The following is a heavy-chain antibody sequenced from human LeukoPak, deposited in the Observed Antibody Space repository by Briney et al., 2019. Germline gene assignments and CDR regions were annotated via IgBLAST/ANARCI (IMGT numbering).Heavy chain of an antibody. CDR2: IWYDGSNK. CDR3: ARGESAQLWYRFDY. D-gene: IGHD5-18*01. Sequence: QPGRSLRLSCAASGFTFSSYGMHWVRQAPGKGLEWVAVIWYDGSNKYYADSVKGRFTISRDNSKNTLYLQMNSLRAEDTAVYYCARGESAQLWYRFDYWGQGTLVTVST. V-gene: IGHV3-33*01. CDR1: GFTFSSYG. J-gene: IGHJ4*02.